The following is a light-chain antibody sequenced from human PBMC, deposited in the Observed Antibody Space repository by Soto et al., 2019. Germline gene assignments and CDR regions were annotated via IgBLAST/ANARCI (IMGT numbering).Light chain of an antibody. CDR1: QGSSSY. CDR2: AAS. V-gene: IGKV1-9*01. J-gene: IGKJ1*01. CDR3: QQLNTYPRT. Sequence: DIQLTQSPSFLSASVGDRVTITCRASQGSSSYLAWYQQKPGKDPKLLIYAASTLQSGVPSSFSGSGSGTEFPLTISSLQPEDFATYYCQQLNTYPRTFGQGTKVDI.